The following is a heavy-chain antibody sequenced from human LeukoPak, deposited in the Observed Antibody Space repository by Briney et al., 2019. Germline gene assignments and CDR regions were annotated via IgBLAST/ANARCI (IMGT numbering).Heavy chain of an antibody. CDR2: IYYSGST. D-gene: IGHD4-17*01. J-gene: IGHJ4*02. CDR3: ARVEDYGTRRFDY. CDR1: GGSIRNGGYY. Sequence: PSETLSLTCTVSGGSIRNGGYYWGWIRQPPGKGLEWIGSIYYSGSTYYNPSLKSRVTISVDTSKNQFSLKVSSVTAADTAVYYCARVEDYGTRRFDYWGQGTLVTVSS. V-gene: IGHV4-39*01.